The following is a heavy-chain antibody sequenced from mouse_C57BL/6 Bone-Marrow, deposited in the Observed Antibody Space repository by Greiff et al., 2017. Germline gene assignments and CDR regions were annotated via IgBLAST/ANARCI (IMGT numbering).Heavy chain of an antibody. CDR2: ISSGGSYT. D-gene: IGHD3-2*02. CDR1: GFTFSSYG. J-gene: IGHJ4*01. V-gene: IGHV5-6*01. CDR3: ASPASETAMDY. Sequence: EVQLVKSGGDLVKPGGSLKLSCAASGFTFSSYGMSWVRQTPDKRLEWVATISSGGSYTYYPDSVKGRFTISRDNAKNTLYLQMSSLKSEDTAMYYCASPASETAMDYWGQGTSGTVSS.